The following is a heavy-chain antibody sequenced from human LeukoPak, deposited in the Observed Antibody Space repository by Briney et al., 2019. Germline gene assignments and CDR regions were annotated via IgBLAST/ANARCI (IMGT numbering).Heavy chain of an antibody. CDR1: GFTFSSYA. CDR3: ARGFSSGWYILDY. Sequence: QPGGSLRLSCAASGFTFSSYAMHWVRQAPGKGLEWVAVISYDGSNKYYADSVKGRFTISRDNSKNTLYLQMNSLRAEDTAVYYCARGFSSGWYILDYWGQGTLVTVSS. J-gene: IGHJ4*02. CDR2: ISYDGSNK. D-gene: IGHD6-19*01. V-gene: IGHV3-30*04.